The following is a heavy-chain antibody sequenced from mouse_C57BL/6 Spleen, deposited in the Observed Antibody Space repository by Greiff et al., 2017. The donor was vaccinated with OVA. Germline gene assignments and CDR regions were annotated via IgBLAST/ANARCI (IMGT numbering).Heavy chain of an antibody. Sequence: EVQLQQSGAELVKPGASVKLSCTASGFNIKDYYMHWVKQRPEQGLEWIGRIDPEDGDTEYAPKFQGKATMTADTSSNTAYLQLSSLTSEDTAVYYCTTDYGSSLPFDYWGQGTTLTVSS. J-gene: IGHJ2*01. CDR3: TTDYGSSLPFDY. D-gene: IGHD1-1*01. CDR1: GFNIKDYY. V-gene: IGHV14-1*01. CDR2: IDPEDGDT.